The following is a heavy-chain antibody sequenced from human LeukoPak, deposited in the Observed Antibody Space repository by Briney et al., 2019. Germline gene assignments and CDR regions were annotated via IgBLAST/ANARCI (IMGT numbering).Heavy chain of an antibody. CDR2: MNPNSGNT. V-gene: IGHV1-8*03. J-gene: IGHJ4*02. Sequence: ASVKVSCKASGYTFTNYDINWVRQATGQGLEWMGWMNPNSGNTGYAQNFQGRVTITRNTSISTAYMELSSLRSEDTAVYYCARLVGLHSSRVFGFWGQGTLVTVSS. CDR1: GYTFTNYD. D-gene: IGHD6-13*01. CDR3: ARLVGLHSSRVFGF.